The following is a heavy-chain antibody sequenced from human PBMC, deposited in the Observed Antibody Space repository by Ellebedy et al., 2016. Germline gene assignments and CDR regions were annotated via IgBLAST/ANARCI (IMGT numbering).Heavy chain of an antibody. D-gene: IGHD2-2*01. CDR2: INHSGST. CDR1: GGSFSGYY. J-gene: IGHJ4*02. Sequence: SETLSLTXAVYGGSFSGYYWSWIRQPPGKGLEWIGEINHSGSTNYNPSLKSRVTISVDTSKNQFSLKLSSVTAADTAVYYCARVHPVVRDRVEVPNDYWGQGTLVTVSS. CDR3: ARVHPVVRDRVEVPNDY. V-gene: IGHV4-34*01.